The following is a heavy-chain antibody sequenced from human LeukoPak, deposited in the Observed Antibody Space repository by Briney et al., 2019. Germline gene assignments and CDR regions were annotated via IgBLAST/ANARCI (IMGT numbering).Heavy chain of an antibody. Sequence: GGSLRLSCAASGFTFSSYSMNWVRQAPGKGLEWVSYISSSSSTICYADSVKGRFTISRDNAKNSLYLQMNSLRAEDTAVYYCARDLTAMAPGAFDIWGQGTMVTVSS. V-gene: IGHV3-48*04. CDR2: ISSSSSTI. CDR1: GFTFSSYS. CDR3: ARDLTAMAPGAFDI. D-gene: IGHD5-18*01. J-gene: IGHJ3*02.